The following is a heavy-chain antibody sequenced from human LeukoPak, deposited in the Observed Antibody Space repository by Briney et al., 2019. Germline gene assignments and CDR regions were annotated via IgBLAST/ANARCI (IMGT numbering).Heavy chain of an antibody. D-gene: IGHD3-22*01. Sequence: SGGSLRLSRAASGFTFSSYSMNWVRQAPGKGLEWVSSISSSSSYIYYADSVKGRFTISRDNAKNSLYLQMNSLRAEDTAVYYCARDGYSSTHFDYWGQGTLVTVSS. V-gene: IGHV3-21*01. CDR2: ISSSSSYI. CDR1: GFTFSSYS. J-gene: IGHJ4*02. CDR3: ARDGYSSTHFDY.